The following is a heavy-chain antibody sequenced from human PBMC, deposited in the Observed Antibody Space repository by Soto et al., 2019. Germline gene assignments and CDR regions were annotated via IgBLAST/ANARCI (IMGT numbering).Heavy chain of an antibody. D-gene: IGHD3-10*01. CDR1: GFKFGDHY. J-gene: IGHJ4*02. V-gene: IGHV3-11*01. CDR3: AGDPFYYASGF. CDR2: ISGDGTTQ. Sequence: GGSLRLSCAASGFKFGDHYMTWIRQAPGKGLEWVSKISGDGTTQYYADSVKGRFAVSRDNTKNSLHLQMNRLRAEDTALYYCAGDPFYYASGFWGQGTLVTVSS.